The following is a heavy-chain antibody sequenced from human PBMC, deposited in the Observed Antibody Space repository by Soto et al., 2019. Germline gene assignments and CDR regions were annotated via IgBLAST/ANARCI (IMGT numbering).Heavy chain of an antibody. J-gene: IGHJ6*03. V-gene: IGHV3-13*01. D-gene: IGHD5-12*01. CDR3: ARGNERSGYDLPWYYYMDV. CDR2: IGTAGDT. Sequence: GGSLRLSCAASGFTFSSYDMHWVRQATGKGLEWVSAIGTAGDTYYPGSVKGRFTISRENAKNSLYLQMNSLRAGDTAVYYCARGNERSGYDLPWYYYMDVWGKGTTVTVSS. CDR1: GFTFSSYD.